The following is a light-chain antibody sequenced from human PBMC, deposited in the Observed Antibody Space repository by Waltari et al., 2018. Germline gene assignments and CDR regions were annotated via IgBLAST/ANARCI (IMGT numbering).Light chain of an antibody. CDR3: ATWDGRVNGVL. Sequence: QSVLTQAPSVSVTPGQRVTISCSGTNYNIGSGPVNWYQQVPGMSPKLLIYSNDQRPSGVPDRFSGSKSGTSASLAISGLQSEDEADYYCATWDGRVNGVLFGGGTKVTVL. J-gene: IGLJ2*01. CDR1: NYNIGSGP. V-gene: IGLV1-44*01. CDR2: SND.